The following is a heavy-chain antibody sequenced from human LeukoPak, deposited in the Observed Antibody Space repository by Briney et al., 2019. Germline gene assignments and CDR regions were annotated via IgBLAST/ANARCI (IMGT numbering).Heavy chain of an antibody. D-gene: IGHD3-10*01. CDR2: ISGSGGST. CDR1: GFTFSSYA. CDR3: AKDMVRGILIYYFDY. Sequence: GGSLRLSCAASGFTFSSYAMSWVRQAPGKGLEWVSTISGSGGSTYYADSVKGRFTISRDNSKNTLYLQMNSLRAEDTAVYYCAKDMVRGILIYYFDYWGQGTLVTVSS. V-gene: IGHV3-23*01. J-gene: IGHJ4*02.